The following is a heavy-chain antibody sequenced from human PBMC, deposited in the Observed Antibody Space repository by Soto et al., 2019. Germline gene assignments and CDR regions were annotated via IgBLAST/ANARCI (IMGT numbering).Heavy chain of an antibody. CDR2: ISYDGSNK. J-gene: IGHJ6*02. Sequence: GGSLSLSCAASGFTFSSYGMHWVRQAPGKGLEWVAVISYDGSNKYYADSVKGRFTISRDNSKNTLYLQMNSLRAEDTAVYYCAKDWGSSRYYYYGMDVWGQGTTVTVSS. CDR1: GFTFSSYG. D-gene: IGHD3-16*01. CDR3: AKDWGSSRYYYYGMDV. V-gene: IGHV3-30*18.